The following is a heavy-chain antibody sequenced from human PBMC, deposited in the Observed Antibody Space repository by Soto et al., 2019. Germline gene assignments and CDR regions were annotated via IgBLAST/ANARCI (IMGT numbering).Heavy chain of an antibody. CDR3: ARFGVVPAAMEEHNWFDP. Sequence: SETLSLTCTVSGGSISSYYWSWIRQPPGKGLEWIGYIYYSGSTNYNPSLKSRVTISVDTSKNQFSLKLSSVTAADTAVYYCARFGVVPAAMEEHNWFDPWGQGTLVTVSS. J-gene: IGHJ5*02. D-gene: IGHD2-2*01. CDR1: GGSISSYY. CDR2: IYYSGST. V-gene: IGHV4-59*01.